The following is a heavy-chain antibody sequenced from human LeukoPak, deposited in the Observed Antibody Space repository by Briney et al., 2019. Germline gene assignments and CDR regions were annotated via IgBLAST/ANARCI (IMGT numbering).Heavy chain of an antibody. CDR2: ILISGDT. CDR1: GESITTTYY. Sequence: SETLSLTCTVSGESITTTYYWTWIRPPAGKGLEWIGRILISGDTNYNPALKSRVTISADTSKNQFSLMLDSVTAADTAVYYCAIGRPRNATRLDEGYDMWGQGTLVTVSA. CDR3: AIGRPRNATRLDEGYDM. J-gene: IGHJ3*02. V-gene: IGHV4-4*07. D-gene: IGHD2-15*01.